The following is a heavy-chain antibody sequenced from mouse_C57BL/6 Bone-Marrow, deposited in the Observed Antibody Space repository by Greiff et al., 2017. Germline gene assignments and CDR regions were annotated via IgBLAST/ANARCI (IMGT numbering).Heavy chain of an antibody. CDR1: GFTFSDFY. J-gene: IGHJ4*01. CDR3: ARERELGGDYYAMDY. D-gene: IGHD4-1*01. Sequence: EVQGVESGGGLVQSGRSLRLSCATSGFTFSDFYMEWVRQAPGKGLEWIAASRNKANDYTTEYSASVKGRFIVSRDTSQSILYLQMNALRDEDTAIYYCARERELGGDYYAMDYWGQGTSVTVSS. V-gene: IGHV7-1*01. CDR2: SRNKANDYTT.